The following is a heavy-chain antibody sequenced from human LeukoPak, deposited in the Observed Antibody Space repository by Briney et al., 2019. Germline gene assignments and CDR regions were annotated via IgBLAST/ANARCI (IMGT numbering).Heavy chain of an antibody. CDR1: GLTFSSYG. CDR3: AKDQSGSRGLDY. Sequence: PGGSLRLSCAASGLTFSSYGMHWVRQAPGKGLEWVAVILNDGNNKYYADSVKGRFTISRDNSKNTLYLQMNSLRAEDTAVYYCAKDQSGSRGLDYWGQGTLVTVSS. V-gene: IGHV3-30*18. J-gene: IGHJ4*02. D-gene: IGHD1-26*01. CDR2: ILNDGNNK.